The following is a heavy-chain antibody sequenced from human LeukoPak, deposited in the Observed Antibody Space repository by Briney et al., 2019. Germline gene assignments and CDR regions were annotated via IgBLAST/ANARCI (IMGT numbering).Heavy chain of an antibody. Sequence: GASVKVSCKASGYTFTSYDINWVRQATGQGLEWMGWMNPNSGNTGYAQKFQGRVTMTRNTSISTAYTELSSLRSEDTAVYYCARGGFYGGDNWFDPWGQGTLVTVSS. V-gene: IGHV1-8*01. CDR2: MNPNSGNT. CDR1: GYTFTSYD. D-gene: IGHD4-23*01. CDR3: ARGGFYGGDNWFDP. J-gene: IGHJ5*02.